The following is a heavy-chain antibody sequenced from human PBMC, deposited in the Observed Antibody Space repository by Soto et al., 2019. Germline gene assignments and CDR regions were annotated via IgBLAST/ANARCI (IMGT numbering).Heavy chain of an antibody. V-gene: IGHV1-18*04. CDR2: INGYSGNT. Sequence: QVQLVQSGAEVKKPGASVKVSCKASGYTFTNYGISWVRQAPGQGLEWLGWINGYSGNTKYAEKVQGRVSLTTDTSTSTVYMELRSLRSYDTAVYYCARDLVATTPYFDYWGQGTLVKVSS. CDR3: ARDLVATTPYFDY. D-gene: IGHD5-12*01. J-gene: IGHJ4*02. CDR1: GYTFTNYG.